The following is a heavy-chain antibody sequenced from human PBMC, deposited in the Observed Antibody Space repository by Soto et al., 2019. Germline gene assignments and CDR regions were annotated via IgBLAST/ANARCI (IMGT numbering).Heavy chain of an antibody. J-gene: IGHJ4*02. CDR2: MNANSGNT. D-gene: IGHD6-25*01. Sequence: QVQLVQSGAEVKKPGASVKVSCKASGYTFTDYDINWVRQATGQGLEWMGWMNANSGNTGYAQKFQRRITTTSNTSISTAYLELSSLRSEDPAVYYCARVPADWGQGPLVTVSS. CDR3: ARVPAD. V-gene: IGHV1-8*01. CDR1: GYTFTDYD.